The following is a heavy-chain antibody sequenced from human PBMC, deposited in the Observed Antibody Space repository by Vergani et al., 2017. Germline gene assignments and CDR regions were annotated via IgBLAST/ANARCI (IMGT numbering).Heavy chain of an antibody. J-gene: IGHJ6*02. CDR3: ARPDDTGYGMDV. D-gene: IGHD3-9*01. CDR2: FDPEDGET. CDR1: GYTFTSYD. V-gene: IGHV1-8*01. Sequence: QVQLVQSGAEVKKPGASVKVSCKASGYTFTSYDINWVRQATGKGLEWMGGFDPEDGETIYAQKFQGRVTMTRNTSISTAYMELSSLRSEDTAVYYCARPDDTGYGMDVWGQGTTVTVSS.